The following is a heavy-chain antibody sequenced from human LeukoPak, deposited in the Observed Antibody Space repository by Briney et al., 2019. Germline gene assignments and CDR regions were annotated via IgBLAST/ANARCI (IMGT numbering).Heavy chain of an antibody. CDR3: AKKRSGSNYPFDH. Sequence: GGSLRLSCAASGFTFSDHHMDWVRQAPGKGLEWVGRSKDKANRYTTEYAASVKGRFTISRDDSKKSVYLQMNSLKTEDTAVYYCAKKRSGSNYPFDHWGQGTLVTVSS. J-gene: IGHJ4*02. V-gene: IGHV3-72*01. D-gene: IGHD1-26*01. CDR2: SKDKANRYTT. CDR1: GFTFSDHH.